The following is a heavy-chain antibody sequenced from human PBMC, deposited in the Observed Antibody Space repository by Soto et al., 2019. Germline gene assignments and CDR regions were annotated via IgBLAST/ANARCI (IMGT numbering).Heavy chain of an antibody. V-gene: IGHV3-30*18. D-gene: IGHD4-17*01. Sequence: QVQLVESGGGEVQPGRSLTISCAASGFTFSTYGMHWVRQTPGKGLEWVAAISYDGTNKFYSDSVKGRLTIPIDNFKNPLTLQMNSLRADDTAVYSCAKDLQSYGDYDYYCYGMDVWGLGTRVTVSS. J-gene: IGHJ6*02. CDR1: GFTFSTYG. CDR2: ISYDGTNK. CDR3: AKDLQSYGDYDYYCYGMDV.